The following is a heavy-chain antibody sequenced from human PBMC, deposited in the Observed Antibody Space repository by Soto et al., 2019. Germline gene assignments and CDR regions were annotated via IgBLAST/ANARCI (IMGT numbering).Heavy chain of an antibody. J-gene: IGHJ4*02. Sequence: QVQLVQSGAEVKKPGASVKVSCKASGYTFTSYGISWVRQAPGQGLEWLGWISAYNGNTNYAQKLQGRVTMTTDTSTSTAYKELRSLRSDDTAVNYCARDGPNHPKGDGGFDYWGQGTLDTVSS. CDR2: ISAYNGNT. D-gene: IGHD3-16*01. CDR1: GYTFTSYG. CDR3: ARDGPNHPKGDGGFDY. V-gene: IGHV1-18*01.